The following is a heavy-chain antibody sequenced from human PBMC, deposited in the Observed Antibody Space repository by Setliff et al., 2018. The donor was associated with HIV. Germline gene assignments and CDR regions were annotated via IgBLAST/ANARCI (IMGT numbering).Heavy chain of an antibody. J-gene: IGHJ4*02. D-gene: IGHD5-18*01. CDR2: IYHSGST. CDR1: DGYISSGGNH. V-gene: IGHV4-39*01. CDR3: ARQVGSQYSYWAYYFDS. Sequence: SETLSLTCIVSDGYISSGGNHWSWIRQSPGKGLEWIASIYHSGSTYYNPSLKSRVIISVDTSKNQFSLKLNSVTAADTAIYYCARQVGSQYSYWAYYFDSWGQGALVTVSS.